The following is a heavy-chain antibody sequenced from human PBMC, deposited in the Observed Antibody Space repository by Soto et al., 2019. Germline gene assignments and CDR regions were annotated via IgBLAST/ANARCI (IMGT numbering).Heavy chain of an antibody. CDR2: IYYSGST. CDR1: GGSISSGGYY. CDR3: AKVVVIAGTSNWFDP. D-gene: IGHD2-21*01. Sequence: PSETLSLTCTVSGGSISSGGYYWSWIRQHPGKGLEWIGYIYYSGSTYYNPSLKSRVTISIDTSRIHFSLKLSSVSAADTAVYYCAKVVVIAGTSNWFDPWGQGILVTVSS. V-gene: IGHV4-31*03. J-gene: IGHJ5*02.